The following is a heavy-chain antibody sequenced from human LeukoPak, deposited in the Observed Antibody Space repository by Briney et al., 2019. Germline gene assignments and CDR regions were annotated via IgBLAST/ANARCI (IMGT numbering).Heavy chain of an antibody. CDR1: GFTFSNYA. D-gene: IGHD6-13*01. J-gene: IGHJ4*02. Sequence: GGSLRLSCAASGFTFSNYAMSWVRQAPGKGLEWVSAISGSGGNTYYADSVKGRFTISRDNSKNTLFLLLNSLRVEDTAVYFCAKDQKSIAATGYDYWGQGTLVTVSS. CDR2: ISGSGGNT. V-gene: IGHV3-23*01. CDR3: AKDQKSIAATGYDY.